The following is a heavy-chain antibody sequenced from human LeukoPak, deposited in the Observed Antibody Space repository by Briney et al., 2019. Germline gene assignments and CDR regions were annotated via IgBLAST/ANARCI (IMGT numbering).Heavy chain of an antibody. CDR2: IYYSGST. Sequence: SETLSLTCTVSGGSISSGSYYWSWIRQPAGKGLEWIGSIYYSGSTYYNPSLKSRVTISVDTSKNQFSLKLSSVTAADTAVYYCARDQWNYDYWGQGTLVTVSS. CDR3: ARDQWNYDY. V-gene: IGHV4-39*07. D-gene: IGHD1-7*01. J-gene: IGHJ4*02. CDR1: GGSISSGSYY.